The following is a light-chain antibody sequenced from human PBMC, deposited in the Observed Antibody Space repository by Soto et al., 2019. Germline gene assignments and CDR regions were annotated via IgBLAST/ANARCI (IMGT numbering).Light chain of an antibody. J-gene: IGLJ2*01. CDR1: SSDVGGYTF. Sequence: QSVLTQPASVSGSPGQSITISCTGTSSDVGGYTFVSWYQHHPGKAPKLLVYEVNNRPSGVSDRFSGSKSGDTASLTISGLQTEDEAAYYCSSYTSSTTVIFGGGTQLTVL. CDR2: EVN. V-gene: IGLV2-14*01. CDR3: SSYTSSTTVI.